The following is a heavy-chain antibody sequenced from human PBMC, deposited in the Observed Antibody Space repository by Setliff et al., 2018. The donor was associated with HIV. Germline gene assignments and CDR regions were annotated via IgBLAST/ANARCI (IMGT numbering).Heavy chain of an antibody. V-gene: IGHV3-7*03. D-gene: IGHD6-13*01. J-gene: IGHJ6*03. CDR2: IKQDGSEK. CDR1: GFTFSSYW. CDR3: ARSAYSSSWSLVGYYYYMDV. Sequence: PGESLRLSCAASGFTFSSYWMSWVRQAPGKGLEWVANIKQDGSEKYYVDSVKGRFTISRDNAKNSLYLQMNSLRAEDTAVYYCARSAYSSSWSLVGYYYYMDVWGKGTTVTVSS.